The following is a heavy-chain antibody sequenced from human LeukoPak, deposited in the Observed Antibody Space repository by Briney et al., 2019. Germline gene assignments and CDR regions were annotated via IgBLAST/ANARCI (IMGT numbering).Heavy chain of an antibody. D-gene: IGHD3-16*01. Sequence: GGSLRLSCAASGFTFSSYAMHWVRQAPGKGLEWVAIISHDGSNKYYADSVKGRFTSSRDNSKNTLYLQMNNLRVEDTAVYYCAKHGAADAFDIWGQGTMVTVSS. J-gene: IGHJ3*02. V-gene: IGHV3-30*18. CDR1: GFTFSSYA. CDR3: AKHGAADAFDI. CDR2: ISHDGSNK.